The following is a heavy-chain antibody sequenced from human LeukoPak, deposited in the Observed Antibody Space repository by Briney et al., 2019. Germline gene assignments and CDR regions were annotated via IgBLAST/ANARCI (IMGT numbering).Heavy chain of an antibody. J-gene: IGHJ4*02. CDR1: GSSISSHS. CDR2: DFNNGNI. V-gene: IGHV4-59*11. CDR3: ARDNWGSLDY. Sequence: SETLSLTCTVSGSSISSHSWGWVRQPPGKGLEWIGYDFNNGNINYNPALKSRVTISVDTSKRQFSLKLSSVTAADTAIYYCARDNWGSLDYWGQGTLVTVSS. D-gene: IGHD7-27*01.